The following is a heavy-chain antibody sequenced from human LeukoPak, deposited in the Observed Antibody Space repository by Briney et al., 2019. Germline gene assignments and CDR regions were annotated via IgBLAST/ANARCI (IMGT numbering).Heavy chain of an antibody. Sequence: SETLSLTCTVSGGSISSSTYHWGWIRQPPGKGLKWIGSIYYSGSTYYNPSLKSRVTISVDTSKNQFSLKLSSVTAADTAVYYCVRHQYYYGAGSYYVFDSWGQGTLVTVSS. CDR2: IYYSGST. CDR3: VRHQYYYGAGSYYVFDS. CDR1: GGSISSSTYH. J-gene: IGHJ5*01. V-gene: IGHV4-39*01. D-gene: IGHD3-10*01.